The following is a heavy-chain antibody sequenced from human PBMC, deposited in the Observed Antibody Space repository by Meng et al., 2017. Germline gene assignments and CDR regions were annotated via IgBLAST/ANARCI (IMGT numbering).Heavy chain of an antibody. CDR1: GGSFSGYY. V-gene: IGHV4-34*01. D-gene: IGHD5-12*01. J-gene: IGHJ5*02. CDR2: INHSGST. Sequence: QGQQQWWGAGLLKPWEMLSLACAVYGGSFSGYYWGWIRQPPGKGLEWIGEINHSGSTNDNPSLKSRVTISVDTSKNQFSLKLSSVTAADTAVYYCARGRSIVATRVAWFDPWGQGTLVTVSS. CDR3: ARGRSIVATRVAWFDP.